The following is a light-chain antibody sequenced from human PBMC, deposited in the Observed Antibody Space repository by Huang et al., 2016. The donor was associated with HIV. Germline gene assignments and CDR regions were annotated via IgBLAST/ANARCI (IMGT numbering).Light chain of an antibody. CDR3: HQYGSPPFT. J-gene: IGKJ3*01. CDR1: QSVSSNY. CDR2: GAS. Sequence: EIVLTQSPGTLSLSPGERATLSCRASQSVSSNYLAWYLQKPGQAPTLLIYGASSRATDIPDRFSGSGSGTDFTLTISRLEPEDCAVYYCHQYGSPPFTFGPGTKVDIK. V-gene: IGKV3-20*01.